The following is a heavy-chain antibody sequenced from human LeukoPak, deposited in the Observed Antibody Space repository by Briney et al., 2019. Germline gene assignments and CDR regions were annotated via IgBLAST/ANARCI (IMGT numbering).Heavy chain of an antibody. CDR3: AKDHSTYDFWSGYSAGWFDP. CDR1: GFTFSSYG. V-gene: IGHV3-30*18. J-gene: IGHJ5*02. D-gene: IGHD3-3*01. Sequence: GGSLRRSCAASGFTFSSYGMHWVRQAPGKGLKGVAVISYDGSNKYYADSVKGRFTISRDNSKNTLYLQMNSLRAEDTDVYYCAKDHSTYDFWSGYSAGWFDPWGQGTLVTVSS. CDR2: ISYDGSNK.